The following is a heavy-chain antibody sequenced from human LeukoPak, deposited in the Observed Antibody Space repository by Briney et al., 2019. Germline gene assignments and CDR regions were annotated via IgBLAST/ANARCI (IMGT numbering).Heavy chain of an antibody. CDR1: GFTFSDYY. Sequence: GGSLRLACAASGFTFSDYYMSWISQAPGKGLEWVSYISSSGSTIYYADSVKGRFTISRDNAKNSLHLQMNSLRAEDTAVYYCARDFADTYYYYYMDVWGKGTTVTISS. CDR3: ARDFADTYYYYYMDV. D-gene: IGHD3-3*01. J-gene: IGHJ6*03. CDR2: ISSSGSTI. V-gene: IGHV3-11*01.